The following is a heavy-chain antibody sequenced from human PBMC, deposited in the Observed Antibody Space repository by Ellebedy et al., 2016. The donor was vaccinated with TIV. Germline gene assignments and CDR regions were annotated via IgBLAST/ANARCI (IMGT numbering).Heavy chain of an antibody. CDR2: ISHTGSRT. D-gene: IGHD6-19*01. V-gene: IGHV3-23*01. CDR1: GFTFSNYA. Sequence: GESLKISCAASGFTFSNYAMSWVRQAPGKGLEWVSTISHTGSRTYYANSVEGRFIISRDNSKRTVYLQMNSLRVEDTAVYYCAKGRGGGSDSSAPRYYFDSWGLGTLVTVSS. CDR3: AKGRGGGSDSSAPRYYFDS. J-gene: IGHJ4*02.